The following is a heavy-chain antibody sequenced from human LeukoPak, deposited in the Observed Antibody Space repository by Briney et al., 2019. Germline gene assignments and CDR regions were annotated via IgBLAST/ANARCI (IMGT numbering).Heavy chain of an antibody. CDR1: GGSISSSSYY. V-gene: IGHV4-39*01. CDR2: IYYSGST. J-gene: IGHJ4*02. Sequence: SETLSLTCTVSGGSISSSSYYWGWIRQPPGKGLEWIGSIYYSGSTYYNPSLKSRVTISVDTSKNQFSLKLSSVTAADTAVYYCASHSWGGLGYFDYWGQGTLVTVSS. D-gene: IGHD3/OR15-3a*01. CDR3: ASHSWGGLGYFDY.